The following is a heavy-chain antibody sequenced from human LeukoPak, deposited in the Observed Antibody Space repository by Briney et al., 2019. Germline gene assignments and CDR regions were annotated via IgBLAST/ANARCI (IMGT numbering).Heavy chain of an antibody. V-gene: IGHV3-23*01. Sequence: WFRQAPGKGLEWVSSASGSGGSTYYADSVKGRFTISRDNSKNTLYLQMNSLRAEDTAVYYCAKDLGSVVTPPSLDYWGQGTLVTVSS. D-gene: IGHD4-23*01. CDR3: AKDLGSVVTPPSLDY. J-gene: IGHJ4*02. CDR2: ASGSGGST.